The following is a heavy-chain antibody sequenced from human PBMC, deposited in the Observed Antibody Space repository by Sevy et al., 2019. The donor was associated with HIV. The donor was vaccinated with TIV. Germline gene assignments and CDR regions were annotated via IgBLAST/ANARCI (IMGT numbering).Heavy chain of an antibody. CDR1: GFTFSSYA. J-gene: IGHJ3*02. V-gene: IGHV3-23*01. D-gene: IGHD6-13*01. Sequence: GGSLRLSCAASGFTFSSYAMSWVRQAPGNGLEWVSAISCSGGSTYYADSVKGRFTISRDNSKNTLYLDMNSLRADDTAVYYCAKHQQHLVLEDAFDIWGQGTMVTVSS. CDR2: ISCSGGST. CDR3: AKHQQHLVLEDAFDI.